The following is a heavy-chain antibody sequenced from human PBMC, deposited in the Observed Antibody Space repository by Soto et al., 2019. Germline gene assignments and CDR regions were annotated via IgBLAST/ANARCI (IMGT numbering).Heavy chain of an antibody. CDR1: GFTFSSSG. CDR3: ARCVGGSMFDNSGKYDS. J-gene: IGHJ5*01. Sequence: QVQLVESGGGVVQPGRSLRLTCAASGFTFSSSGMHWVRQAPGKGLEWVALIAYDGSKTYYGDSVRGRFTISRDNSENTLFLQMNSLRGEDTAVYYCARCVGGSMFDNSGKYDSWGQGTLVTVSS. CDR2: IAYDGSKT. V-gene: IGHV3-30*03. D-gene: IGHD3-22*01.